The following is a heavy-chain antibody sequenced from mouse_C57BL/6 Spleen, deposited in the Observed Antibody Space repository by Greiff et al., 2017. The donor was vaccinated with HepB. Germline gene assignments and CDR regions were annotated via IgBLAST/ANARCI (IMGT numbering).Heavy chain of an antibody. CDR1: GYTFTDYN. Sequence: EVQLQQSGPELVKPGASVKMSCKASGYTFTDYNMHWVKQSHGKSLEWIGYINPNNGGTSYNQKFKGKATLTVNKSSSTAYMELRILTSEDSAAYDWARSGYGSPDYWGQGTTLTVSS. D-gene: IGHD1-1*01. CDR3: ARSGYGSPDY. CDR2: INPNNGGT. V-gene: IGHV1-22*01. J-gene: IGHJ2*01.